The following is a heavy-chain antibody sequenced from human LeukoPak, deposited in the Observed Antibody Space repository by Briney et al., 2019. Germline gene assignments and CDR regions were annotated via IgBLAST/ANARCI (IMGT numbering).Heavy chain of an antibody. J-gene: IGHJ4*02. D-gene: IGHD3-10*01. CDR1: GGSISSYY. V-gene: IGHV4-59*01. Sequence: TSETLSLTCTVSGGSISSYYWSWIRQPPGKGLEWIGYIYYSGSTNYNPSLKSRVTISVDTSKNQFSLKLSSVTAADTAVYYCARAMVRGAAFDYWGQGTLVTVSS. CDR2: IYYSGST. CDR3: ARAMVRGAAFDY.